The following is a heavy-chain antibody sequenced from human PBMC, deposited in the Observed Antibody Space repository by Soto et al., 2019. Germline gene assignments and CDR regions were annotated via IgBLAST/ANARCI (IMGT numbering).Heavy chain of an antibody. CDR3: ARQPLWSGYYFRGMDV. CDR2: IYYSGRT. D-gene: IGHD3-3*01. CDR1: GGSISSSNYY. J-gene: IGHJ6*02. V-gene: IGHV4-31*03. Sequence: QVQLQESGPGLVKPSQTLSLTCTVSGGSISSSNYYWSWIRQLPGKGQEWIGYIYYSGRTYYNPSLKRRLTLSIDTAKNQFSLKLNSVTAADTAVYYCARQPLWSGYYFRGMDVWGQGTTVTVSS.